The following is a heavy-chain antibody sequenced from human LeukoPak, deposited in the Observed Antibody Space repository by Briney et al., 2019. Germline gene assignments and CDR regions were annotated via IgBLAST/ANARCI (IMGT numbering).Heavy chain of an antibody. D-gene: IGHD5-24*01. CDR1: GFTFSSYA. V-gene: IGHV3-23*01. CDR3: AKGLRDGYNSGY. J-gene: IGHJ4*02. CDR2: ISGSGGST. Sequence: PGGSLRLSCAASGFTFSSYAMSWVRQAPGKGLEWVSAISGSGGSTYYADSVKGRFTISRDNSKNTLYLQMNSLRAEDTTVYYCAKGLRDGYNSGYWGQGTLVTVSS.